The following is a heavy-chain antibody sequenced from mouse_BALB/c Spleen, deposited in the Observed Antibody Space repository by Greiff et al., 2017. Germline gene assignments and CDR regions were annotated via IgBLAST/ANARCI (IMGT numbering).Heavy chain of an antibody. V-gene: IGHV1-87*01. CDR2: IYPGDGDT. Sequence: QVQLQQSGAELAIPGASVKLSCKASGYTFTSYWMQWVKQRPGQGLEWIGAIYPGDGDTRYTQKFKGKATLTADKSSSTAYMQLSSLASEDSAVYYCARYRVLYDGYYENYFDYWGQGTTLTVSS. D-gene: IGHD2-3*01. CDR3: ARYRVLYDGYYENYFDY. CDR1: GYTFTSYW. J-gene: IGHJ2*01.